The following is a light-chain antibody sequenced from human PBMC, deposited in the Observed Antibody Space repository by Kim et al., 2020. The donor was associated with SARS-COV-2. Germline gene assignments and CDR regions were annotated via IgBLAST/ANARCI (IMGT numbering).Light chain of an antibody. CDR3: QQYNNWRGS. J-gene: IGKJ4*01. CDR1: QSVSNN. CDR2: GAS. Sequence: SVSPGERATLSCRASQSVSNNLAWYQQKPGQAPRLLISGASTRATDIPARFSGSGSGTEFTLTISSLQSEDFAVYYCQQYNNWRGSFGGGTKVEI. V-gene: IGKV3-15*01.